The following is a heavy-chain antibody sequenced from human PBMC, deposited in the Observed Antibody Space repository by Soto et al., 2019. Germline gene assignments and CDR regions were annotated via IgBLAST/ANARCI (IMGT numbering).Heavy chain of an antibody. V-gene: IGHV3-21*01. CDR2: ISSSSSYI. D-gene: IGHD2-15*01. Sequence: EVPLVESGGGLVKHGGSLSLSCAASGFTFSSYSMNWVRHAPGKGLEWVSSISSSSSYIYYADSVKGRFTISRDNAKNSLYRQMNSLRAESTAVYYCARCIGGSSYIGWFDPWGQRTLVTVAS. CDR3: ARCIGGSSYIGWFDP. CDR1: GFTFSSYS. J-gene: IGHJ5*02.